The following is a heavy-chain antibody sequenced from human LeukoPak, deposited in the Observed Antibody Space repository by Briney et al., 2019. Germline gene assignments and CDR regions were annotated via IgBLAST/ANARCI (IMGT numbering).Heavy chain of an antibody. CDR1: GGSISSSSYY. CDR2: IYYSGST. D-gene: IGHD6-13*01. J-gene: IGHJ4*02. CDR3: ARAQGRLGTIAAAGIDY. Sequence: SETLSLTCTVSGGSISSSSYYWGWIRQPPGKGLEWIGSIYYSGSTYYNPSLKSRVTISVDTSKNQFSLKLSSVTAADTAVYYCARAQGRLGTIAAAGIDYWGQGTLVTVSS. V-gene: IGHV4-39*07.